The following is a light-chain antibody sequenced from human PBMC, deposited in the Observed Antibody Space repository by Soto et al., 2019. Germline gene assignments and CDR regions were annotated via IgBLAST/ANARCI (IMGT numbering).Light chain of an antibody. CDR1: RSNIGTYT. J-gene: IGLJ2*01. Sequence: QSVLTQPPSASGTPGQRVTISCSGSRSNIGTYTVNWYQQLPGTAPTLLIFRNHQRPSGVPDRFSGSKSGTSASLAISGPQSEDEADYYCAAWDDSLRALVFGGGTKVTVL. CDR2: RNH. CDR3: AAWDDSLRALV. V-gene: IGLV1-44*01.